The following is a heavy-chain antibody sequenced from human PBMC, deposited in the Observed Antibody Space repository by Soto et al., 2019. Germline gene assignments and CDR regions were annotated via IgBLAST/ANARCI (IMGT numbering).Heavy chain of an antibody. Sequence: SETLSLTCTVSGGAVNSGSYYWSWIRQPPGKGLEWIGYIYYSGSTNYNPSLKSRVTFSVDTSKNQFSLRLSSVTAADTAVYYCATAYPATVTIGFDAFDIWGQGTMVTVSS. CDR2: IYYSGST. CDR1: GGAVNSGSYY. V-gene: IGHV4-61*01. J-gene: IGHJ3*02. D-gene: IGHD4-17*01. CDR3: ATAYPATVTIGFDAFDI.